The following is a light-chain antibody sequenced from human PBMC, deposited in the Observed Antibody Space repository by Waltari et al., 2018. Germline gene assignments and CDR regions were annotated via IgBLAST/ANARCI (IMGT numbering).Light chain of an antibody. CDR2: EVS. CDR3: SSYTNTRIYV. J-gene: IGLJ1*01. V-gene: IGLV2-14*02. Sequence: QSALTQPASVSGSPGQSITISCTGTIGDVGGYNLVSWYQHHPGQAPKLMIYEVSGRPLGVSNRFTGSKSGGTASLTISGLQADDEADYYCSSYTNTRIYVFGTGTKVTVL. CDR1: IGDVGGYNL.